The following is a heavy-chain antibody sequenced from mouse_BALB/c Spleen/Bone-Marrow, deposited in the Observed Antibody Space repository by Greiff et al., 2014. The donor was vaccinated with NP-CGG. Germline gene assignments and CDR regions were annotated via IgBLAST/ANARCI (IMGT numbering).Heavy chain of an antibody. D-gene: IGHD1-1*01. CDR2: IDPANGNT. J-gene: IGHJ3*01. CDR3: SRDYGGTAWFAC. Sequence: VQLQQSGAELVKPGASVKLSCTASGFNIKDTHMHWVKQGPEQGLEWIGRIDPANGNTKYDPNFQGKATITADTSSNTAYLQLSSLTSEDTAVYCCSRDYGGTAWFACWGHGTLVTVSA. CDR1: GFNIKDTH. V-gene: IGHV14-3*02.